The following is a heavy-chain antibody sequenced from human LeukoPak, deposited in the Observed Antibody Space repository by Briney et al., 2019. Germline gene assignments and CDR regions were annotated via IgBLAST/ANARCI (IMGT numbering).Heavy chain of an antibody. CDR2: ISSNGGST. J-gene: IGHJ4*02. Sequence: GGSLRLSCSASGFTFSSYAMHWVRQAPGKGLEYVSAISSNGGSTNYADSVKGRFTISRDNSKNTLYLQMSSLRAEDTAVYYCVKRDGTAMVYGAFDYWGQGTLVTVSS. V-gene: IGHV3-64D*09. D-gene: IGHD5-18*01. CDR1: GFTFSSYA. CDR3: VKRDGTAMVYGAFDY.